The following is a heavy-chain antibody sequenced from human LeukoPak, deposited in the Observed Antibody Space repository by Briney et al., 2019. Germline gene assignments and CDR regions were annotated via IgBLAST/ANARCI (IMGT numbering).Heavy chain of an antibody. Sequence: ASVKVSCTASGYTFTSYGISWVRQAPGQGLEWLGWISPNKGNKYYAQKFQGRVAMTTDTSPSTAYMELRSLRSDDTAVYYCARDWYYYDSSDAFDIWGQGTMVTVSS. CDR2: ISPNKGNK. V-gene: IGHV1-18*01. CDR3: ARDWYYYDSSDAFDI. D-gene: IGHD3-22*01. CDR1: GYTFTSYG. J-gene: IGHJ3*02.